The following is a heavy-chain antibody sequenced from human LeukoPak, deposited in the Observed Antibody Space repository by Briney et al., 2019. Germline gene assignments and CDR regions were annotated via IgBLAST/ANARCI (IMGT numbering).Heavy chain of an antibody. CDR3: ARARSLGSSVWFDP. CDR1: GGSISNYY. J-gene: IGHJ5*02. V-gene: IGHV4-59*01. D-gene: IGHD6-6*01. CDR2: IYNSVRT. Sequence: SETLSLTCTASGGSISNYYWSWIRQPPGKGLEWIGFIYNSVRTNYNPSLESRVTMSVDTSKNQFSLKLSSVTAADTAVYYCARARSLGSSVWFDPWGQGTLVTVSS.